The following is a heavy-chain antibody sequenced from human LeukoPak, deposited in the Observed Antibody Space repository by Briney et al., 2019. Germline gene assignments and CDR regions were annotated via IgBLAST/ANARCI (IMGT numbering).Heavy chain of an antibody. CDR2: INPNSGGT. J-gene: IGHJ4*02. CDR1: GYTFTAHY. D-gene: IGHD1-26*01. V-gene: IGHV1-2*02. CDR3: AREGDDYFDY. Sequence: ASVKVSCKASGYTFTAHYMHWVRQAPGQGLEWMGWINPNSGGTNYAQKFQGRVTMTRDTSISTAYMELNSLRSDDTAVYYCAREGDDYFDYWGQGTLVTVSS.